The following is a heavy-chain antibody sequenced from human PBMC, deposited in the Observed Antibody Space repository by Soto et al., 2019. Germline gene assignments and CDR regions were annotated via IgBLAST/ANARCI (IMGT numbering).Heavy chain of an antibody. CDR3: AKTANGWCSAVDM. D-gene: IGHD6-19*01. Sequence: EVQLLESGGGLVQHGGSLRLSCAASGFTFSSYAMSWVRQAPGKGLEWVSAISGSGGTTYYADSVKGRFTFSRDNSKNTLYLQMNSLRAEDTAVYYCAKTANGWCSAVDMWGQGTMVTVSS. CDR2: ISGSGGTT. J-gene: IGHJ3*02. CDR1: GFTFSSYA. V-gene: IGHV3-23*01.